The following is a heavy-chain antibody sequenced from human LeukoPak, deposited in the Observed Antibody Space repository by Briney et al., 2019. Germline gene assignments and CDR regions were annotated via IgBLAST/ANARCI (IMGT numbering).Heavy chain of an antibody. J-gene: IGHJ4*02. CDR2: IIPILGIA. CDR1: GGTFSSYA. D-gene: IGHD3-22*01. CDR3: ARARPDMDYYDSTGYSEMNS. Sequence: SVKVSCKASGGTFSSYAISWVRQAPGQGLEWMGRIIPILGIANYAQKFQGRVTITADKSTSTAYMELSSLRSEDTAVYYCARARPDMDYYDSTGYSEMNSWGQGTLVTVSS. V-gene: IGHV1-69*04.